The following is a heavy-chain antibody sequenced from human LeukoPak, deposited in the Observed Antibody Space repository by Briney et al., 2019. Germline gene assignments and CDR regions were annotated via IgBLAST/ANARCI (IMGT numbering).Heavy chain of an antibody. Sequence: GGSPRLSCVGSGFAFSSYHLSWVRQIPGKGLEWLSVVTASSDNIYYADSVRGRFTISRDNSKDTLYLQMNGLRAEDSALYYCANLQKGNYKANFWGQGTLVTVSS. CDR1: GFAFSSYH. V-gene: IGHV3-23*01. J-gene: IGHJ4*02. CDR3: ANLQKGNYKANF. D-gene: IGHD3-10*01. CDR2: VTASSDNI.